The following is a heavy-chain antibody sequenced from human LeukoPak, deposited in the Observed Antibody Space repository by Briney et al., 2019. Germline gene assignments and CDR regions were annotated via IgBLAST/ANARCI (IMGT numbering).Heavy chain of an antibody. CDR2: ISYDGSNK. CDR1: AFTFSSYW. V-gene: IGHV3-30*01. Sequence: HTGGSLRLSCEASAFTFSSYWMSWVRQAPGKGLEWVAVISYDGSNKYYADSVKGRFTISRDNSKNTLYLQMNSLRAEDTAVYYCAREGLTIFGVVIGMDVWGKGTTVTVSS. D-gene: IGHD3-3*01. J-gene: IGHJ6*04. CDR3: AREGLTIFGVVIGMDV.